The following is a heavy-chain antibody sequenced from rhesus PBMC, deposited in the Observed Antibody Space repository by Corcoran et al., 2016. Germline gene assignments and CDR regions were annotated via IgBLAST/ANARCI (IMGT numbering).Heavy chain of an antibody. D-gene: IGHD6S26*01. CDR1: GGSTRGYW. CDR2: FGGSNGST. CDR3: AIAAAGPFDY. V-gene: IGHV4-165*01. Sequence: QVQLQESGPGLVKPSDTLSLTCAVSGGSTRGYWWGWIRQPPGKGLEWIGYFGGSNGSTSYNPSLKSRVTISTDTSKNQFSLKLSSVTAADTAVYYCAIAAAGPFDYWGQGVLVTVSS. J-gene: IGHJ4*01.